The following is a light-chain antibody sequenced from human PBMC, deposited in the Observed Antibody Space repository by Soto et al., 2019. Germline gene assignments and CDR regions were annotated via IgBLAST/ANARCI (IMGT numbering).Light chain of an antibody. CDR1: QSISIN. Sequence: EVVLTQSPATLSVSPGERATLSSRASQSISINLAWYQQIPGQVPRLLIYGASTRATGIPARFSGSGSGTDFTLTITSLQSEDFALYYCQQYHKWPITFGQGARLELK. J-gene: IGKJ5*01. CDR2: GAS. V-gene: IGKV3-15*01. CDR3: QQYHKWPIT.